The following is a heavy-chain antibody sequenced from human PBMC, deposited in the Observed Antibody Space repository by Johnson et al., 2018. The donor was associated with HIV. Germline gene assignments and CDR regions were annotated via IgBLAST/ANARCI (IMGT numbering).Heavy chain of an antibody. CDR3: AREGSSGYYDAFDI. Sequence: QVQLVESGGGVVQPGGSLRLSCAASGFTFSSYGMHWVRQAPGKGLAWVAFIRYDGSNKYYADSLKGRFTISRDNSKNTLYLQMNSLRAEYTAVYYCAREGSSGYYDAFDIWGQGTMVTVSS. D-gene: IGHD3-22*01. V-gene: IGHV3-30*02. J-gene: IGHJ3*02. CDR1: GFTFSSYG. CDR2: IRYDGSNK.